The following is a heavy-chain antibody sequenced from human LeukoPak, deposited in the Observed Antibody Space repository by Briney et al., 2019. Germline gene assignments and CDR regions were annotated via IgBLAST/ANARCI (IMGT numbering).Heavy chain of an antibody. D-gene: IGHD2-8*01. J-gene: IGHJ4*02. CDR1: GFTFSTYA. V-gene: IGHV3-23*01. Sequence: GGSLRLSCAASGFTFSTYAMSWVRQAPGKGLEWVSGISGSGDSTYYADSVKGRFTISRDNSKSALYLQMNSLRAEDTAVYYCAKDRSDNNTWYAGSHWGQGTLVTVSS. CDR2: ISGSGDST. CDR3: AKDRSDNNTWYAGSH.